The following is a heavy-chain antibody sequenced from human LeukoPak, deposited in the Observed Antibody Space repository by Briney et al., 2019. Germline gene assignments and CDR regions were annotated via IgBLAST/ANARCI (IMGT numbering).Heavy chain of an antibody. J-gene: IGHJ4*02. V-gene: IGHV3-21*01. Sequence: GGSLRLSCAASGFTFSSYSMNWVRQAPGKGLEWVSSISSSSSYIYYADSVKGRFTISRDNAKNSLYLQMNSLGAEDTAVYYCARDTDWYSVDYWGQGTLVTVSS. CDR3: ARDTDWYSVDY. CDR1: GFTFSSYS. D-gene: IGHD2-15*01. CDR2: ISSSSSYI.